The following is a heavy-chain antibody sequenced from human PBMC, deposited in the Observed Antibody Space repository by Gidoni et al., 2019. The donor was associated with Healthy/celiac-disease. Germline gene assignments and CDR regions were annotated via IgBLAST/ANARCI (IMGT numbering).Heavy chain of an antibody. J-gene: IGHJ4*02. CDR3: AKPPYSSSWYYFDY. CDR2: ISGSGGST. V-gene: IGHV3-23*01. D-gene: IGHD6-13*01. Sequence: EVQLLESGGGLVQPGGSLRLSCAASGVPFSSYAMSWVRQAPGKGLEGVSAISGSGGSTYYADSVKGRFTISRDNSKNTLYLQMNSLRAEDTAVYYCAKPPYSSSWYYFDYWGQGTLVTVSS. CDR1: GVPFSSYA.